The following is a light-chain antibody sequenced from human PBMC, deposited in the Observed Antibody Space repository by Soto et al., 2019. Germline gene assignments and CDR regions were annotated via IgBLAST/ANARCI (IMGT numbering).Light chain of an antibody. J-gene: IGKJ4*01. V-gene: IGKV3-20*01. Sequence: EIVLTQSPGTLSLSPGERATLSCRASQTVSNNYLAWYQQKPGQAPRLVIYGASNRATGIPDRFSASGSGTDFTVTISSLGHEDFEVYYCQPYNNWPLTFFGGTK. CDR1: QTVSNNY. CDR2: GAS. CDR3: QPYNNWPLT.